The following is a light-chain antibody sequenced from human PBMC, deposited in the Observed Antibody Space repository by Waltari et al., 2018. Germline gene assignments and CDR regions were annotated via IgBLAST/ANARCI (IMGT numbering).Light chain of an antibody. CDR2: DAS. CDR1: QSVSIN. V-gene: IGKV3-15*01. CDR3: QQYNDWHLIT. J-gene: IGKJ5*01. Sequence: EVVMTQSPATLSVFPGERATLSCRASQSVSINLAWYQQKPGQAPRLLIYDASTRDTVIPARFSVSGSGTEFTLTISSLQSEDFANYYCQQYNDWHLITFGQGTRLEIK.